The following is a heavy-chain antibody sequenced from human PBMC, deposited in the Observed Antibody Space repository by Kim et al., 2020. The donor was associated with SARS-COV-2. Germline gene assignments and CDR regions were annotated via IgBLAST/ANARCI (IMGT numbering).Heavy chain of an antibody. Sequence: NDNPSLMSRVTRSVDTSKNQFSLKLSSVTAADTAVYYCARSPRGYNWFDPWGQGTLVTVSS. V-gene: IGHV4-59*01. J-gene: IGHJ5*02. CDR3: ARSPRGYNWFDP.